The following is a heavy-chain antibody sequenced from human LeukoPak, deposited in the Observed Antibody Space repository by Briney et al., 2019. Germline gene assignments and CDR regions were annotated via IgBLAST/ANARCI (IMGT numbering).Heavy chain of an antibody. Sequence: ASVKVSCKASGYTFTSYYMHWVRQAPGQGLERVGIINPSGGSTSYAQKFQGRVTMTRDTSTSTVYMELSSLRSEDTAVYYCARDPHGMYHFDYWGQGTLVTVSS. J-gene: IGHJ4*02. D-gene: IGHD2-2*01. V-gene: IGHV1-46*01. CDR1: GYTFTSYY. CDR2: INPSGGST. CDR3: ARDPHGMYHFDY.